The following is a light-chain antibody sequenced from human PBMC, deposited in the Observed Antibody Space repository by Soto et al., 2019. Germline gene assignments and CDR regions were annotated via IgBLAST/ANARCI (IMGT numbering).Light chain of an antibody. V-gene: IGLV3-21*04. CDR2: YDS. Sequence: SYELTQPPSVSVAPGETARIPCGANNIGSKSVHWYQQKPGQAPVLIIYYDSDRPSGIPERFSAYNPGNTATLTISRVEAGDEADYLCQVWDSREVFGGGTQLTVL. CDR3: QVWDSREV. CDR1: NIGSKS. J-gene: IGLJ2*01.